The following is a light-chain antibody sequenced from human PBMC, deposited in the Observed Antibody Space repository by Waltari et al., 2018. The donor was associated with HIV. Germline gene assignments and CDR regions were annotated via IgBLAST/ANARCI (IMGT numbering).Light chain of an antibody. J-gene: IGLJ1*01. CDR1: SLSNVY. Sequence: SSDLTQDPAVSVALGQTVRITCQGDSLSNVYANWYQQKPGQAPVLIIYDQNRRPSGIPDRFTASGSGDTASLTISETQAEDEADYFCNSRDIHTNEHFFGPGTTVTVL. CDR3: NSRDIHTNEHF. CDR2: DQN. V-gene: IGLV3-19*01.